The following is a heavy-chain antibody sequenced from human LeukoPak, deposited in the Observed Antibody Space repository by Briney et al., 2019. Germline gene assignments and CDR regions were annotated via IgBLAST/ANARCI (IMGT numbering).Heavy chain of an antibody. D-gene: IGHD2-8*01. CDR3: ARDRFCRNGICHPALGL. J-gene: IGHJ4*02. Sequence: SDPLSLTCNVSGDSISGYSWSWIRQPAGKGLEWMGCFHLTGSTTYVPSLEGRVTMALDTSKNQFSLQLTSMSAADTAVYFCARDRFCRNGICHPALGLWGQGTLVSVSS. V-gene: IGHV4-4*07. CDR1: GDSISGYS. CDR2: FHLTGST.